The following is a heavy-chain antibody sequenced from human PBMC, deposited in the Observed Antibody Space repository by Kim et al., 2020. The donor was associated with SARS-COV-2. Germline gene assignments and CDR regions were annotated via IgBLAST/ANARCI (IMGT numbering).Heavy chain of an antibody. CDR1: GFPFSSYG. V-gene: IGHV3-30*19. CDR2: KSYDGTNK. J-gene: IGHJ4*02. CDR3: AREGAAGGNLDN. Sequence: GGSLRLSCAASGFPFSSYGMHWVRQTPGKGLEWVALKSYDGTNKYNADSVKGRFTISRDNSKNTLYLQMNSLKGEDTALYYCAREGAAGGNLDNWGQGTL. D-gene: IGHD6-13*01.